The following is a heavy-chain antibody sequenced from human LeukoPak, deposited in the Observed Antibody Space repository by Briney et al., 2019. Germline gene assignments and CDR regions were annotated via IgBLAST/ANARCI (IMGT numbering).Heavy chain of an antibody. CDR2: IYISGST. J-gene: IGHJ3*02. CDR3: AGAYCGGDCYSGRAFDI. CDR1: GGSISSYY. D-gene: IGHD2-21*02. V-gene: IGHV4-4*07. Sequence: PSETLSLTCTVSGGSISSYYWSWIRQPAGKGLEWIGRIYISGSTNYYPSLKSRVTISIEKSKNQFSLKLSSVTAADTAVYYCAGAYCGGDCYSGRAFDIWGQGTMVTVSS.